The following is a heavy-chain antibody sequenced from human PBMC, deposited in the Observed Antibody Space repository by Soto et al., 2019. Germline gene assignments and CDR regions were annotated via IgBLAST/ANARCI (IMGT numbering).Heavy chain of an antibody. J-gene: IGHJ4*02. CDR1: GGSINSHY. CDR3: AREGYSSSSFHH. Sequence: SETLSLTCAVSGGSINSHYWSWIRQPPGKGLEWMGYIFYNGFTNYNPSLKSRVTMSVDTSKNRFSLRLNSTTAADTAVYYCAREGYSSSSFHHWGQGTLVTVSS. D-gene: IGHD6-6*01. V-gene: IGHV4-59*11. CDR2: IFYNGFT.